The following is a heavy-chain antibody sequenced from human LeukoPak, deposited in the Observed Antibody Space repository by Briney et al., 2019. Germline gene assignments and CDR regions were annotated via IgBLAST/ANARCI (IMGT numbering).Heavy chain of an antibody. CDR1: GGSISSYY. CDR3: ARIGRVDYNYGMSLWFDP. CDR2: AYYSGST. J-gene: IGHJ5*02. D-gene: IGHD5-18*01. V-gene: IGHV4-59*01. Sequence: SETLSLTCTVSGGSISSYYWSWIRQPPGKGLEWIGYAYYSGSTNYNPSLKSRVTISVDTSKIQFSLKLSSVTAADTAVYYCARIGRVDYNYGMSLWFDPWGQGTLVTV.